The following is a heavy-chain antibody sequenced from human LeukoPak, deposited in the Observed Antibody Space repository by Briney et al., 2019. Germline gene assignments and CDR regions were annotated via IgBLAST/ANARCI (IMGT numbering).Heavy chain of an antibody. CDR2: INSDGSST. CDR1: GFTFSNYW. V-gene: IGHV3-74*01. CDR3: AKGGATVIDY. Sequence: GGSLRLSCAASGFTFSNYWMHRVRQAPGKGLVRVSRINSDGSSTTSADSVKGRFTISRDNAKNTLYLQMNSLRAEDTAVYYCAKGGATVIDYWGQGTLVTVSS. D-gene: IGHD4-17*01. J-gene: IGHJ4*02.